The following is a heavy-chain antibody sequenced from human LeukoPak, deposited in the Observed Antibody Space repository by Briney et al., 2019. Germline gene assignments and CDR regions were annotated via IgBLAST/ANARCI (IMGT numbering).Heavy chain of an antibody. Sequence: GGSLRLSCAASGLTVSSTYMSWVRQTPGKGLEWVSVIYSGGSTYYADSVKGRFTISRDNSKNTLYLQMNSLRAEDTAVYYCARDIRLQDTGAFDIWGQGTMVTVSS. CDR3: ARDIRLQDTGAFDI. V-gene: IGHV3-66*01. CDR1: GLTVSSTY. D-gene: IGHD4-11*01. J-gene: IGHJ3*02. CDR2: IYSGGST.